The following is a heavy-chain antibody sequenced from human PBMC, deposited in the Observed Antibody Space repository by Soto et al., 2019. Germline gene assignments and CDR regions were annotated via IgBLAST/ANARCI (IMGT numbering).Heavy chain of an antibody. CDR3: AGGPTRLYSFYYMDV. Sequence: EVQVLESGGGLVQPGGSLRLSCAASGFTFTSYAMSWVRQAPGKGLEWVSGLSGGNTYHADSVKGRFTISSDNLKNTLYLQMNSLRAEDTAVYYCAGGPTRLYSFYYMDVWGRGTTVTVSS. J-gene: IGHJ6*03. D-gene: IGHD3-16*01. CDR2: LSGGNT. V-gene: IGHV3-23*01. CDR1: GFTFTSYA.